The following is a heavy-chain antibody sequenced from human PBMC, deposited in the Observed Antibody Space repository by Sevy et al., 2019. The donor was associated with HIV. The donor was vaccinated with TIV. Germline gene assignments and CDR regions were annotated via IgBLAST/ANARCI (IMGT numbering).Heavy chain of an antibody. D-gene: IGHD6-19*01. Sequence: GGSLRLSCATSGFSFDVFGMHWVRQAPGKGLEWVAAIWYDGINVNYLDSVKGRFTISRDKSNNILYLQMNSLRVDDTAIYYCARPYSNGNTNPFDIWGKGTMVTVSS. CDR2: IWYDGINV. V-gene: IGHV3-33*01. CDR1: GFSFDVFG. CDR3: ARPYSNGNTNPFDI. J-gene: IGHJ3*02.